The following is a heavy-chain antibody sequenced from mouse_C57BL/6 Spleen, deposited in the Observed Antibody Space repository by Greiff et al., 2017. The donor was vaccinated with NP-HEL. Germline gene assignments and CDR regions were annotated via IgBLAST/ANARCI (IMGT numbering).Heavy chain of an antibody. J-gene: IGHJ3*01. Sequence: QVQLQQSGAELVKPGASVKLSCKASGYTFTSYWMQWVKQRPGQGLEWIGEIDPSDSYTNYNQKFKGKATLTVDTSSSTAYIQRSSLTSEDAAVYYCARRTNWDWFAYWGQGTLVTVSA. D-gene: IGHD4-1*01. CDR3: ARRTNWDWFAY. CDR1: GYTFTSYW. CDR2: IDPSDSYT. V-gene: IGHV1-50*01.